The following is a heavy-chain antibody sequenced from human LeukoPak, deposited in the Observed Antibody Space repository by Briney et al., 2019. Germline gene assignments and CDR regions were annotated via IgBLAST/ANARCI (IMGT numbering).Heavy chain of an antibody. CDR2: INPNSGDT. D-gene: IGHD3-10*01. CDR3: ARRGPSTEYFDH. Sequence: ASVKVSCKASGYTFIDYSMHWVRQAPGQGLRWMGRINPNSGDTNYAQEFQGRVTMTRDTSISTTYMELSGLRSDDTAVYYCARRGPSTEYFDHWGQGTLVTVSS. J-gene: IGHJ4*02. CDR1: GYTFIDYS. V-gene: IGHV1-2*06.